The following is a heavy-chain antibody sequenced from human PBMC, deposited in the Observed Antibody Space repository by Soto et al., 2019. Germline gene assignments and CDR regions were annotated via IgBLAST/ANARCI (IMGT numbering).Heavy chain of an antibody. CDR2: IYNGGHS. J-gene: IGHJ6*02. CDR1: GDSVNSDNYY. CDR3: ARHYWNSPYSMDI. D-gene: IGHD3-3*02. Sequence: QVQLRESGPGLVKPSQTLSLTCTVSGDSVNSDNYYWSWIRQSPGKGLEWIGHIYNGGHSYLNPSLKGRGTISVDTSNNQFFLRLTSVTVADTAVYYCARHYWNSPYSMDIWGQGTAVTVSS. V-gene: IGHV4-30-4*01.